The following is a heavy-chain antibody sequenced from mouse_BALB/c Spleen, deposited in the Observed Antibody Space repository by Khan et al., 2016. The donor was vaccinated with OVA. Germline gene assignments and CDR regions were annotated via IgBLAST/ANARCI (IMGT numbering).Heavy chain of an antibody. CDR2: INTSTGEP. D-gene: IGHD1-2*01. CDR1: GYTFTNYG. V-gene: IGHV9-3-1*01. J-gene: IGHJ3*01. CDR3: SRLAATAWVAY. Sequence: QIQLVQSGPELKKPGETVKISCKASGYTFTNYGMNWVKQAPGKGLKWMGWINTSTGEPTYDDDFKGRFAFSLETYASHAYLQINNLKYEDTSTYFCSRLAATAWVAYWGQGTLVTVSA.